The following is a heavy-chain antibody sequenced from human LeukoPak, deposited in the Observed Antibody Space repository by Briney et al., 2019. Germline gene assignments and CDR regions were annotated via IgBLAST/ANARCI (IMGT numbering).Heavy chain of an antibody. J-gene: IGHJ4*02. CDR2: IYHSGST. V-gene: IGHV4-30-2*01. Sequence: PSETLSLTCAVSGGSLSSGGYSWSWIRQPPGKGLEWLGYIYHSGSTYYNPSLKSRVTISVDRSKNQFSLKLSSVTAADTAVYYCARGYSSSSRRSGGYYFDYWGQGTLVTVSS. CDR3: ARGYSSSSRRSGGYYFDY. D-gene: IGHD6-6*01. CDR1: GGSLSSGGYS.